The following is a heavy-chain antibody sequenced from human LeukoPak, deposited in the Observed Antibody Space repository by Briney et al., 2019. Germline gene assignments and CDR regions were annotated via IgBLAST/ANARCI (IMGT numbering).Heavy chain of an antibody. CDR3: ARDFASSRGPYYYMDV. V-gene: IGHV3-23*01. Sequence: GGSLRLSCAASGFTFSSYAMSWVRQAPGKGLEWVSAIGGSGGSTYYADSVKGRFTISRDNSKNTLYLQMNSLRAEDTAVYYCARDFASSRGPYYYMDVWGKGTTVTVSS. CDR2: IGGSGGST. CDR1: GFTFSSYA. J-gene: IGHJ6*03. D-gene: IGHD6-13*01.